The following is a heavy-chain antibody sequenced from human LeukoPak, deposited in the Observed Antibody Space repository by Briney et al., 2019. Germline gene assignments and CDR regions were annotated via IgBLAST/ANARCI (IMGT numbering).Heavy chain of an antibody. V-gene: IGHV1-2*02. J-gene: IGHJ5*02. CDR1: GYTCTGYY. D-gene: IGHD3-10*01. CDR3: ARGSGLWFGEASDNWFDP. CDR2: INPNSGGT. Sequence: ASVQISCKASGYTCTGYYMHWVRQAPGRGLEGMGWINPNSGGTNYAQKFQDRVTMTRDTSISTAYMQLSRLRSDDTAVYYCARGSGLWFGEASDNWFDPWGKGTLVTVSS.